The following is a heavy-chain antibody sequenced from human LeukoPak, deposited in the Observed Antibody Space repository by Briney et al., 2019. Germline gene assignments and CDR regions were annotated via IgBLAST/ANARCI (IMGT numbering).Heavy chain of an antibody. Sequence: SETLSLTCAVYGGSFSGCYWSWIRQPPGKGLEWTGEINHSGSTNYNPSLKSRVTISVDTSKNQFSLKLSSVTAADTAVYYCARGSGYDYLDAFDIWGQGTMVTVSS. CDR1: GGSFSGCY. D-gene: IGHD5-12*01. CDR2: INHSGST. V-gene: IGHV4-34*01. J-gene: IGHJ3*02. CDR3: ARGSGYDYLDAFDI.